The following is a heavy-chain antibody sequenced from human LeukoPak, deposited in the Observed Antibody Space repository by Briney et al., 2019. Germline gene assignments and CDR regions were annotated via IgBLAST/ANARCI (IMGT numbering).Heavy chain of an antibody. CDR2: IYPADSDT. Sequence: GESLKISCKGSGHTFTSYWIGWVRQMPGKGLEWMGIIYPADSDTRYSPSFQGQVTISVDKSISTAYLQWRSLKASDTAMHYCARHGELGNWFDPWGQGTLVTVSS. CDR3: ARHGELGNWFDP. V-gene: IGHV5-51*01. CDR1: GHTFTSYW. D-gene: IGHD3-10*01. J-gene: IGHJ5*02.